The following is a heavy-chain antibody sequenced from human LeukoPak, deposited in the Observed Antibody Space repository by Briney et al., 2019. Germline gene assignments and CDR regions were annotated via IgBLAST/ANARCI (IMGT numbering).Heavy chain of an antibody. D-gene: IGHD2-2*01. CDR3: ARAAVRIVVVPAAIGY. V-gene: IGHV1-2*04. Sequence: ASVKVSCKASGYTFTGYYMHWVRQAPGQGLEWMGWINPNSGGTNYAQKFQGWVTMTRDTSISTAYMELSRLRSDDMAVYYCARAAVRIVVVPAAIGYWGQGTLVTVSS. CDR1: GYTFTGYY. J-gene: IGHJ4*02. CDR2: INPNSGGT.